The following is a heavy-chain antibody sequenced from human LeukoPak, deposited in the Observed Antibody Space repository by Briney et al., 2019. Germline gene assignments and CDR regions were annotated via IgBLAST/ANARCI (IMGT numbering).Heavy chain of an antibody. D-gene: IGHD6-13*01. CDR3: ASSSWYYYFDC. V-gene: IGHV3-7*01. CDR2: IKQDGSEK. CDR1: GLTFSSYW. J-gene: IGHJ4*02. Sequence: GGSLRLSCAAAGLTFSSYWMSWVRQAPGKGLEWVANIKQDGSEKYYVDSVKGRSTISRDNAKNSLYLQMSSLRAEDTAVYYCASSSWYYYFDCWGQGTLVTVSS.